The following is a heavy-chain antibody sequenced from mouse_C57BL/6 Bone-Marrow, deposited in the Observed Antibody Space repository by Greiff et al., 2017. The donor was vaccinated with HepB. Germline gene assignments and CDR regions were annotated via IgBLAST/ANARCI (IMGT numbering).Heavy chain of an antibody. CDR2: ITHSGET. J-gene: IGHJ2*01. D-gene: IGHD1-1*01. V-gene: IGHV12-3*01. CDR3: AGDVITTDFDY. CDR1: GFPITSGYY. Sequence: KLQESGPGLVKPSQSLFLTCSITGFPITSGYYWIWIRQSPGKPLEWMGYITHSGETFYNPSLQSPISITRETSKNQFFLQLNSVTTEDTAMYYCAGDVITTDFDYWGQGTTLTVSS.